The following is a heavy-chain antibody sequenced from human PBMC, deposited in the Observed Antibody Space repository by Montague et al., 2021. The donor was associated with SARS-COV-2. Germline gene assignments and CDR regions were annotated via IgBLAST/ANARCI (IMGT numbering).Heavy chain of an antibody. Sequence: TLSLTCTVSGGSISSGGYSWICIRQHPGKDLVWIVYNNYSGSTYYNPSLKSRVTISVDTSKNQFSLKLSSVTAADTAVYYCARAGTITMIVVGIDAFDFWGQGTMVTVSS. J-gene: IGHJ3*01. CDR2: NNYSGST. CDR1: GGSISSGGYS. CDR3: ARAGTITMIVVGIDAFDF. D-gene: IGHD3-22*01. V-gene: IGHV4-31*03.